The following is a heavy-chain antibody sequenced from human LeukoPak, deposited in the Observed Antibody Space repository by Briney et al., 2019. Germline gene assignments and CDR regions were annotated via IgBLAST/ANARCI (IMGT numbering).Heavy chain of an antibody. CDR2: INPHSGGT. V-gene: IGHV1-2*02. CDR1: GFTFTGYY. Sequence: GASVKLSCKASGFTFTGYYIHWVRQAPGQELEWMGYINPHSGGTNSPQKFQGRVTMTTDTSISAAYMELTSLISDDTAMYYCVREGNELLSKNFDYWGQGTLVTVSS. D-gene: IGHD2-21*02. CDR3: VREGNELLSKNFDY. J-gene: IGHJ4*02.